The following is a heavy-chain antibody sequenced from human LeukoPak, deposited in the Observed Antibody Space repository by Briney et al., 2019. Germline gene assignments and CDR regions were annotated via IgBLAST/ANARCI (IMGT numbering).Heavy chain of an antibody. CDR1: GYTFTDYG. CDR3: ARVAGTFNYFDY. CDR2: INPSGGST. V-gene: IGHV1-46*01. Sequence: ASVKVSCKTSGYTFTDYGVTWVRQAPGQGLEWMGIINPSGGSTSYAQKFQGRVTMTRDTSTSTVYMELSSLRSEDTAVYYCARVAGTFNYFDYWGQGTLVTVSS. J-gene: IGHJ4*02. D-gene: IGHD6-19*01.